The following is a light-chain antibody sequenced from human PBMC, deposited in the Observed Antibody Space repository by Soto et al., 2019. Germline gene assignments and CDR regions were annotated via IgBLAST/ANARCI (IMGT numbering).Light chain of an antibody. J-gene: IGLJ3*02. V-gene: IGLV2-23*01. CDR1: SSDVGNYNL. CDR3: CSYAGSNTYVL. Sequence: QSALTQPASVSGSPGQSITISCTGTSSDVGNYNLVSWYQQHPGRAPKLIIYGANERPSGVSDRFSGSKSGITASLTISGLQPEDEADYYCCSYAGSNTYVLFGGGTKGTVL. CDR2: GAN.